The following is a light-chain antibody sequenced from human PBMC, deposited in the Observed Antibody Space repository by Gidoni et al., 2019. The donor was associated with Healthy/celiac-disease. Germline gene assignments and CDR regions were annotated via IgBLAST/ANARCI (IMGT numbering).Light chain of an antibody. CDR1: SSNIGNNY. J-gene: IGLJ2*01. Sequence: QSVLTQPPSVSAAPGQKVTISCSGSSSNIGNNYVSWYQQLPGTAPKLLIYDNNKRPSGSPDRFSGSKSGTSATLGITGLQTGDEADYYCGTWDSSLSAHVVFGGGTKLTAL. CDR2: DNN. CDR3: GTWDSSLSAHVV. V-gene: IGLV1-51*01.